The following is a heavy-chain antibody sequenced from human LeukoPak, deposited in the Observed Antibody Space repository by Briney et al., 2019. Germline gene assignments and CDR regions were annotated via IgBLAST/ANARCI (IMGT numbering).Heavy chain of an antibody. D-gene: IGHD3-10*01. Sequence: ATVKISCKTSGYTFTSYFIHWVQQAPGKGLKRVGRVDPADGEVIYGEKFQGRVTINADTSTDTSYMELTSLRSEDTAMFYCAAIRYNYGKSFWGQGTLVTVSS. J-gene: IGHJ4*02. CDR2: VDPADGEV. CDR1: GYTFTSYF. V-gene: IGHV1-69-2*01. CDR3: AAIRYNYGKSF.